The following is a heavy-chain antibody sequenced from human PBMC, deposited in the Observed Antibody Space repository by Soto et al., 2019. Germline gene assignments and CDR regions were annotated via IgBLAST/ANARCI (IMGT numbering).Heavy chain of an antibody. Sequence: VQLQGSGPGLVKPSQTLSLTCTVSGASVNTGDYYWSYIRQSPGKGLEWLGYIFYSGDTYYNPSLKSRATISLNTSRNQISLTLTSVTDADTAVYFCVGTGATDDFWGQGNLVTVSS. V-gene: IGHV4-30-4*01. CDR1: GASVNTGDYY. J-gene: IGHJ1*01. CDR2: IFYSGDT. CDR3: VGTGATDDF. D-gene: IGHD1-7*01.